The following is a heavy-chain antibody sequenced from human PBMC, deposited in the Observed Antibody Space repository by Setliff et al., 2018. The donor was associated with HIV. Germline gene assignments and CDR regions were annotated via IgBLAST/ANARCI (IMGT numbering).Heavy chain of an antibody. Sequence: SVKVSCKASGGTLSNYAISWVRQAPGQGLEWMGGIIPIFGTAKYAQKFQGRLTITADESTSTAYMELSSLRSEDTALYYCARDAEPVLQWFGESPNHDAFDIWGQGTTVTVSS. D-gene: IGHD3-10*01. CDR2: IIPIFGTA. CDR3: ARDAEPVLQWFGESPNHDAFDI. J-gene: IGHJ3*02. CDR1: GGTLSNYA. V-gene: IGHV1-69*13.